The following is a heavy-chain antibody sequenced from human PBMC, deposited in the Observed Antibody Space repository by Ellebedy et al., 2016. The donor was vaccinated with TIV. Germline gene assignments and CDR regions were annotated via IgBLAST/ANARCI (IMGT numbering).Heavy chain of an antibody. D-gene: IGHD3-3*01. CDR1: GGSISSGDYY. V-gene: IGHV4-30-4*01. CDR3: ARATSFGVVINHNWFDP. J-gene: IGHJ5*02. Sequence: MPSETLSLTCTVSGGSISSGDYYWRWIRQPPGKGLEWIGYIYYSGSTYYNPSLKSRVTIAVDTSKNQFSLKLSSVTAADTAVYYCARATSFGVVINHNWFDPWGQGTLVTVSS. CDR2: IYYSGST.